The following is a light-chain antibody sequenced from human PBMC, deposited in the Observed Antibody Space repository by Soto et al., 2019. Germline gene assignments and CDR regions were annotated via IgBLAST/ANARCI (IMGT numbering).Light chain of an antibody. CDR1: QSVGRV. Sequence: DIQMTQSPSSLSASVGDRGTITCRASQSVGRVLNWYQQKPGKATKLLIYVASSLQSGVPSRFSGSGAGTECTLTISSRQPADSATYYCQQSSSIPLTFGGGTKVEIK. V-gene: IGKV1-39*01. CDR3: QQSSSIPLT. CDR2: VAS. J-gene: IGKJ4*01.